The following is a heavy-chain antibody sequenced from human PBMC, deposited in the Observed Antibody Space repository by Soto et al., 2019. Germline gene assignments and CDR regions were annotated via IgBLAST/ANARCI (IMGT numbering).Heavy chain of an antibody. CDR2: IYYSGST. CDR1: GGSISSYY. Sequence: SETLSLTCTVSGGSISSYYWSWIRQPPGKGLEWIGYIYYSGSTNYNPSLKSRVTISVDTSKNQFSLKLSSVTAADTAVYYCARGGGSGSALEWGQGTLVTVSS. CDR3: ARGGGSGSALE. V-gene: IGHV4-59*01. D-gene: IGHD3-16*01. J-gene: IGHJ4*02.